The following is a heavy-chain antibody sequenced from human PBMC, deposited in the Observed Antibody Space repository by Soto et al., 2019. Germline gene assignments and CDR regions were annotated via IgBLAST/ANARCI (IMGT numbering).Heavy chain of an antibody. CDR2: ISSSSTYI. Sequence: EVQLVESGGGLVKPGWSLRLSCAASGFNFSSYSMNWFRQSPGKGLEWVSSISSSSTYIYYADSVKGRFTISRDNAKNSMDLQMNSLRAEATALYYWAEIGVVAATHWFDPWVQGTLVTVSS. J-gene: IGHJ5*02. CDR3: AEIGVVAATHWFDP. D-gene: IGHD2-15*01. V-gene: IGHV3-21*01. CDR1: GFNFSSYS.